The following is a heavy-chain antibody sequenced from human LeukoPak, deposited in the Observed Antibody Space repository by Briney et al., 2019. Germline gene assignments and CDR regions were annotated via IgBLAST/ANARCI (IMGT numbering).Heavy chain of an antibody. CDR3: ARSTYYVFWSVYYTNYFDY. V-gene: IGHV4-39*01. Sequence: SETLSLTCTVSGGSISSSSYYWGWIRQPPGKGLEWIGSIYYSGSTYYNPSLKSRVTISVDTSKNQFSLKPSSVTAADTAVYYCARSTYYVFWSVYYTNYFDYWGQGTLVTVSS. CDR2: IYYSGST. J-gene: IGHJ4*02. CDR1: GGSISSSSYY. D-gene: IGHD3-3*01.